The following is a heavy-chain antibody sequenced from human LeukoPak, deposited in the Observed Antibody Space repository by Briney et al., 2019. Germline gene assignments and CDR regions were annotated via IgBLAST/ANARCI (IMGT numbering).Heavy chain of an antibody. V-gene: IGHV3-7*01. J-gene: IGHJ5*02. CDR3: ARTIRYYYGSGKAVHNWFDP. D-gene: IGHD3-10*01. CDR2: IKQDGSEK. CDR1: GFIFSSYW. Sequence: GGSLRLSCAASGFIFSSYWMSWVRQAPGKGLEWVANIKQDGSEKYYVDSVKGRFTISRDNAKNSLYLQMNSLRAEDTAVYYCARTIRYYYGSGKAVHNWFDPWGQGTLVTVSS.